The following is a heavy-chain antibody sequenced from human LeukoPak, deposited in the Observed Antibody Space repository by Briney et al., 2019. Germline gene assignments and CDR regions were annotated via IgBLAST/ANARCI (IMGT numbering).Heavy chain of an antibody. V-gene: IGHV4-34*01. Sequence: SETLSLTCAVYGGSFSGYYWSWIRQPPGKGLEWIGEINHSGSTNYNPSLKSRVTISVDTSKNQFSLKLSSVTAADTAVYCCARDRITMVRGVISPKQYYYYGMDVWGQGTTVTVSS. CDR1: GGSFSGYY. D-gene: IGHD3-10*01. CDR2: INHSGST. J-gene: IGHJ6*02. CDR3: ARDRITMVRGVISPKQYYYYGMDV.